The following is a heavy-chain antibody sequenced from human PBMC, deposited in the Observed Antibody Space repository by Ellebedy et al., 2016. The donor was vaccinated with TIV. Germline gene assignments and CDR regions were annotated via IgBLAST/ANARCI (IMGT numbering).Heavy chain of an antibody. CDR2: INPYNGNT. J-gene: IGHJ5*02. CDR3: ARDGPWGYHWFDP. V-gene: IGHV1-18*01. Sequence: AASVTVSCKASGYTFTSYGISWVRPAPGQGLEWMGWINPYNGNTNYVQKLQDRVTMTTDTSTSTAYMELRSLRSDDAAVYYCARDGPWGYHWFDPWGQGTLVTVSS. CDR1: GYTFTSYG. D-gene: IGHD3-16*02.